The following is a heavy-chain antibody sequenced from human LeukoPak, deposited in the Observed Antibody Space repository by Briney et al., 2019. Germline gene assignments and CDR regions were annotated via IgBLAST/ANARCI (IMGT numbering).Heavy chain of an antibody. Sequence: ASVKVSCKASGGTFSSYAISWVRQAPGQGLEWMGGIIPIFGTANYAQKFQGRVTNTADESTSTAYMELSRLRSEDTAVYYSARTYYDLEAVADYYYYMDVWGKGTTVTVSS. J-gene: IGHJ6*03. CDR3: ARTYYDLEAVADYYYYMDV. CDR1: GGTFSSYA. CDR2: IIPIFGTA. D-gene: IGHD3-3*01. V-gene: IGHV1-69*13.